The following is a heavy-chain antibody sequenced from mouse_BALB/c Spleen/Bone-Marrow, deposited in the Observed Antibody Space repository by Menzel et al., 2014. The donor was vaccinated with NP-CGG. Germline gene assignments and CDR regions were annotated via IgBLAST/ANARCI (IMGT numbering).Heavy chain of an antibody. D-gene: IGHD1-1*01. CDR3: AREGGTTSHYYAMDY. Sequence: VKLAESAGGLVKPGGTLTLSCAASGFTFSSYAMSWVRQTPEKRLAWDASISSGGSTYYPDSVKGRFNISRDKARNILYLQMSRLRSEDTAMYYCAREGGTTSHYYAMDYWGQGTSATVPS. CDR2: ISSGGST. J-gene: IGHJ4*01. V-gene: IGHV5-6-5*01. CDR1: GFTFSSYA.